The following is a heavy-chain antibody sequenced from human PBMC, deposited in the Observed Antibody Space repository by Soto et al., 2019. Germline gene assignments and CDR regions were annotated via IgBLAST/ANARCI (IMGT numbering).Heavy chain of an antibody. CDR3: ASTGVNVDTAMVRY. J-gene: IGHJ4*02. CDR1: GGSISSSSYY. Sequence: SETLSLTCTVSGGSISSSSYYWGWIRQPPGKGLEWIGSIYYSGSTYYNPSLKSRVTISVDTSKNQFSLKLSSVTAADTAVYYCASTGVNVDTAMVRYWGQGTLVTVSS. V-gene: IGHV4-39*01. D-gene: IGHD5-18*01. CDR2: IYYSGST.